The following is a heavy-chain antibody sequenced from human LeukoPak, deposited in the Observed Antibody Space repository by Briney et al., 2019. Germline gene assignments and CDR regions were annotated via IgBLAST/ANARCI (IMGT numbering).Heavy chain of an antibody. CDR1: GGSISSYY. J-gene: IGHJ4*02. CDR3: ARVFSTGVMVDY. CDR2: IYYSGST. V-gene: IGHV4-59*01. D-gene: IGHD3-16*01. Sequence: PSETLSLTCTVSGGSISSYYWSWIRQPPGKGLEWIGYIYYSGSTNYNPSLKSRVTISVDTSKNQFSLKLSSVTAADTAVYYCARVFSTGVMVDYWGQGTLVTVSS.